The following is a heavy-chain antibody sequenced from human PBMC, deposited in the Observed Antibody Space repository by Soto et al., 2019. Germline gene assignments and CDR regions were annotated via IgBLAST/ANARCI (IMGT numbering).Heavy chain of an antibody. D-gene: IGHD4-17*01. V-gene: IGHV4-39*01. CDR3: ASDDYGDYNFDY. J-gene: IGHJ4*02. CDR2: IYYSGNT. CDR1: GGSISSSSYY. Sequence: QLQLQESGPGLVKPSETLSLTCTVSGGSISSSSYYWGWIRQPPGKGLEWIGSIYYSGNTYYNPSLKCRVTISVDTSKHQFSLKLSSVTAADTAVYYCASDDYGDYNFDYWGQGTLVTVSS.